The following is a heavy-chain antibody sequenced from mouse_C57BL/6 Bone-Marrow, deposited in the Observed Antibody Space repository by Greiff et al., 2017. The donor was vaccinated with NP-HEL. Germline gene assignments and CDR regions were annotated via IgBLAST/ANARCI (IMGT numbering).Heavy chain of an antibody. CDR1: GFSLTSYG. Sequence: QVQLQQSGPGLVQPSQSLSITCTVSGFSLTSYGVHWVRQSPGKGLEWLGVIWSGGSTDYNAAFISRLSISKDNSKSQVFFKMNSLQADDTAIYYCATPLTTGYYYAMGCWGQGTSVTVSS. D-gene: IGHD2-12*01. V-gene: IGHV2-2*01. CDR3: ATPLTTGYYYAMGC. CDR2: IWSGGST. J-gene: IGHJ4*01.